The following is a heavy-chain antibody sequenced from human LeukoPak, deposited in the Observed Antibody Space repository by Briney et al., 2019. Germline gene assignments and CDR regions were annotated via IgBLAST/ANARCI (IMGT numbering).Heavy chain of an antibody. J-gene: IGHJ2*01. Sequence: PSQTLSLTCTVSGGSISSGAYYWNWIRQHPEKGLEWIGYLYSVGSTYYNPSLKSRVTISVDTSKNQVSLKMTSVTAADTAVYYCARDSSGDYWYFGLWGRGTLVTVSS. CDR1: GGSISSGAYY. CDR2: LYSVGST. D-gene: IGHD4-17*01. V-gene: IGHV4-31*03. CDR3: ARDSSGDYWYFGL.